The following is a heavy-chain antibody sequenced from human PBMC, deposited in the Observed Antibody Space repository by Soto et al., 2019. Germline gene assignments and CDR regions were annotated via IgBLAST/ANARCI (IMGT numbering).Heavy chain of an antibody. D-gene: IGHD6-19*01. J-gene: IGHJ4*02. V-gene: IGHV1-24*01. CDR3: ATVVIAVAVFDY. CDR2: FDPEDGET. CDR1: GYTLTELS. Sequence: ASVKVSCKVSGYTLTELSMHWVRQAPGKGLEWMGGFDPEDGETIYAQKFQGRVTMTEDTSTDTAYMELSSLRSEDTAVYYCATVVIAVAVFDYRGQATLVTVSS.